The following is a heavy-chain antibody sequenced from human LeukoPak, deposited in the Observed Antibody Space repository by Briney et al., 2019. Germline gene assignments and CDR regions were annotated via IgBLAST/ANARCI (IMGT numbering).Heavy chain of an antibody. CDR2: ISAYNGNT. J-gene: IGHJ4*02. CDR3: ARAYYDFWSGYYSAPYYFDY. CDR1: GYTFTSYG. V-gene: IGHV1-18*01. Sequence: ASVKVSCKASGYTFTSYGISRVRQAPGQGLEWMGWISAYNGNTNYAQKLQGRVTMTTDTSTSTAYMELRSLRSDDTAVYYCARAYYDFWSGYYSAPYYFDYWGQGTLVTVSS. D-gene: IGHD3-3*01.